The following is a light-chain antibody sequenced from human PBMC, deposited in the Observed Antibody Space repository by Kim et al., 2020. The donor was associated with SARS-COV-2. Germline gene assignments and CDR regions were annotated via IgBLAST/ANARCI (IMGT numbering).Light chain of an antibody. V-gene: IGLV3-21*04. CDR3: HVWDGTADQGV. J-gene: IGLJ3*02. CDR1: NIGSKS. Sequence: PGKTASITCGGNNIGSKSVHWYQQKPGQAPVLAIYYDSDRPSGIPERFSGSNSDNTAALTIARVEAGDEADYYCHVWDGTADQGVFGGGTQLTVL. CDR2: YDS.